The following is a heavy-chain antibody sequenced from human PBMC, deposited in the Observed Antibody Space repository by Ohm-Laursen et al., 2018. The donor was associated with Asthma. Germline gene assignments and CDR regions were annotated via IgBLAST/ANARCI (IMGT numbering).Heavy chain of an antibody. V-gene: IGHV3-48*01. CDR2: VSSSGNTL. CDR1: RFTFNAYS. Sequence: SLRLSCAASRFTFNAYSMIWVRQAPGKGLEWVSYVSSSGNTLYYADSVKGRFTISRDNSKNTLYLQMNSLRAEDTAVYYCAKSAGGYCSSGSCFKFDPWGQGTRVTVSS. J-gene: IGHJ5*02. CDR3: AKSAGGYCSSGSCFKFDP. D-gene: IGHD2-15*01.